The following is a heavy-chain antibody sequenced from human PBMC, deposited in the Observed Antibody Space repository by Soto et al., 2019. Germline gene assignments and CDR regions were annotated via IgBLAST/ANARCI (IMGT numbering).Heavy chain of an antibody. J-gene: IGHJ4*02. Sequence: QVQLVESGGGLVKPGGSLRLSCAASGFTFSDYYMSWIRQAPGKGLEWVSYMSSSGSNIKYADSVKGRFTTSRDNAKNSLYLQMNSLRAEDTAVYYCAREEEDCGGGCANFDYWGQGTLVTVSS. V-gene: IGHV3-11*01. D-gene: IGHD2-21*02. CDR2: MSSSGSNI. CDR1: GFTFSDYY. CDR3: AREEEDCGGGCANFDY.